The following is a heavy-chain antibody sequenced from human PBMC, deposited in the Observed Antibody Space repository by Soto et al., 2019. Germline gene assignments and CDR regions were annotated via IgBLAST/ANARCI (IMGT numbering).Heavy chain of an antibody. V-gene: IGHV3-15*07. CDR2: IKSNTDGGTI. CDR1: GFTFTYAW. CDR3: SRGHAPYFDS. J-gene: IGHJ4*02. Sequence: EVQLVESGGGFVKPGESLRLSCTASGFTFTYAWMNWVRQAPGKGLEWVGRIKSNTDGGTIDYAAPVKGRFDILRDDSKNTLYLQINSLKTEDTGVYYCSRGHAPYFDSWGQGTLVTVSS. D-gene: IGHD2-2*01.